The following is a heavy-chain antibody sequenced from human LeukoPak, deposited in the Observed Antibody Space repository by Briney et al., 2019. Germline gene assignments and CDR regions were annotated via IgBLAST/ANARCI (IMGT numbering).Heavy chain of an antibody. Sequence: GGSLRLSCAASGFTFNTYAMSWVRQAPGKGLEWVSAISGSGGSTYYADSVKGRFTISRDNSKNTLFLQMNSLRADDTAVYYCAKDPLFVVVTAIQGWFDPWGQGTLVTVSS. CDR2: ISGSGGST. D-gene: IGHD2-21*02. J-gene: IGHJ5*02. CDR1: GFTFNTYA. V-gene: IGHV3-23*01. CDR3: AKDPLFVVVTAIQGWFDP.